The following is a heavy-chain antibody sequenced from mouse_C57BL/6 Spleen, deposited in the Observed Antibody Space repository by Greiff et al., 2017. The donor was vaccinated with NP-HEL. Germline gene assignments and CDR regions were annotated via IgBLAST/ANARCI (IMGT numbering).Heavy chain of an antibody. CDR3: ARGDGSSYTFAY. CDR2: IDPSDSYT. J-gene: IGHJ3*01. D-gene: IGHD1-1*01. CDR1: GYTFTSYW. V-gene: IGHV1-69*01. Sequence: VQLQQPGAELVMPGASVKLSCKASGYTFTSYWMHWVKQRPGQGLEWIGEIDPSDSYTNYNQKFKGKSTLTVDKSSSTAYMQLSSLTSEDSAVYYCARGDGSSYTFAYWGQGTLVTVSA.